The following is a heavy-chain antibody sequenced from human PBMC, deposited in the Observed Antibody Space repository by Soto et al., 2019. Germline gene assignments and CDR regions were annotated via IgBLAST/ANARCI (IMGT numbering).Heavy chain of an antibody. CDR3: TRVPIYDYVWGSYRQTTDYYYYGMDV. Sequence: GGSLRLSCVASGFTFSTYAMDWVRQAPGKGLEWVGFIRSKAYGGTTEYAASVKGRFTISRDDSKSIAYLQMNSLKTEDTAVYYCTRVPIYDYVWGSYRQTTDYYYYGMDVWGQGTTVTVSS. J-gene: IGHJ6*02. CDR1: GFTFSTYA. CDR2: IRSKAYGGTT. D-gene: IGHD3-16*02. V-gene: IGHV3-49*04.